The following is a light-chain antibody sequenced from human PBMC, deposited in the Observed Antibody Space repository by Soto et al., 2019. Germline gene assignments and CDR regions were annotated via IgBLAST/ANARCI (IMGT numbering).Light chain of an antibody. CDR3: HQYNSYPRT. Sequence: AIQLTQSPSSLSASVGDRVTITCRASQGISSALAWYQQKPGKAPKLLIYDASSLESGVPSRFSGSGSGTDFTLTISRLQPDDFATYYCHQYNSYPRTFGHGTKVDIK. J-gene: IGKJ1*01. CDR1: QGISSA. V-gene: IGKV1-13*02. CDR2: DAS.